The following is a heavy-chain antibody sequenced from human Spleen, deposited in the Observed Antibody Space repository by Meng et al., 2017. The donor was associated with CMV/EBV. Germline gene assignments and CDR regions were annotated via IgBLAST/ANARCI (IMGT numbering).Heavy chain of an antibody. CDR1: GGSISNYY. CDR2: IHSSGST. V-gene: IGHV4-59*01. Sequence: SETLSLTCTVSGGSISNYYWSWIRQPPGKRLEWIGYIHSSGSTNYNPSLRSRVTLSLDTSKNQFSLKLSSVTAADTAVYYCARRPWGGLDYWGQGALVTVSS. CDR3: ARRPWGGLDY. J-gene: IGHJ4*02. D-gene: IGHD3-16*01.